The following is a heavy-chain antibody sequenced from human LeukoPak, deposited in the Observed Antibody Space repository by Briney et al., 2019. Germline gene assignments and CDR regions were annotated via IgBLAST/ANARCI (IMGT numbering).Heavy chain of an antibody. CDR3: ARDPYVVVVPVATDY. D-gene: IGHD2-2*01. J-gene: IGHJ4*02. Sequence: GGSLRLSCAASGFTFSSYSMNWVRQAPGRGLEWVSYISSSSSTIYYADSVKDRFTISRDNAKNSLYLQMNSLRAEDTAVYYCARDPYVVVVPVATDYWGQGTLVTVSS. CDR2: ISSSSSTI. V-gene: IGHV3-48*01. CDR1: GFTFSSYS.